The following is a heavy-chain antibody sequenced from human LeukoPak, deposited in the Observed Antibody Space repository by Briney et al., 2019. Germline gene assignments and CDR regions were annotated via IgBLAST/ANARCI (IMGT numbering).Heavy chain of an antibody. CDR1: GYTLTELS. V-gene: IGHV1-24*01. CDR2: FDPEDGET. CDR3: APAGGYPPCAFDI. D-gene: IGHD3-22*01. Sequence: ASVEVSCKVSGYTLTELSMHWVRQAPGKGIEWMGGFDPEDGETIYAQKFQGRVTMTEDTSTDTAYMELSSLRSEDTAVYYCAPAGGYPPCAFDIWGQGTMVTVSS. J-gene: IGHJ3*02.